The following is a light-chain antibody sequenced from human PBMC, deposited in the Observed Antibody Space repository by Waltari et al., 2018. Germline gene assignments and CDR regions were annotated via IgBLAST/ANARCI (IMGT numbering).Light chain of an antibody. J-gene: IGLJ2*01. CDR2: DVT. Sequence: QSALTQPASVSGSPGQSITISCTGTSSDVGSYNYVSWYQQHPGKAPKLIIYDVTNRPSGVSNRCSGAKSGNTASRTISGLQAEDEADYYCSSYMDTTTLELFGGGTSLTIL. CDR3: SSYMDTTTLEL. V-gene: IGLV2-14*03. CDR1: SSDVGSYNY.